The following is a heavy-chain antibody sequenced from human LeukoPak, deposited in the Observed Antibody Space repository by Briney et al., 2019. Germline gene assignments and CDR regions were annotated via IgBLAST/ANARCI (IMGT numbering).Heavy chain of an antibody. CDR1: GDSISSSSYY. V-gene: IGHV4-39*01. Sequence: SETLSLTCTVSGDSISSSSYYWGWIRQPPGKGLEWVGSIYYTGITHYNPSLKSRVTISVYTSNQYSLKLSSITAADTAVYYCAGHHPPQWPLLGKTNYWGQGTLVTVSS. CDR3: AGHHPPQWPLLGKTNY. J-gene: IGHJ4*02. D-gene: IGHD6-19*01. CDR2: IYYTGIT.